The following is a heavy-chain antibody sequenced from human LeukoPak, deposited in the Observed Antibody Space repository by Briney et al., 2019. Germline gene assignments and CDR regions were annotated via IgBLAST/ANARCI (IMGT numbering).Heavy chain of an antibody. Sequence: GGSLRLSCAASGFTFSSYVMNWVRQPPGKGLEWVSAITGSGGSTHYADSVKGRFTISRDSSKNTLYLQMNNLRAEDTAVYYCVKDHLDWGSSFDFWGQGTLVTVSS. D-gene: IGHD3-9*01. J-gene: IGHJ4*02. V-gene: IGHV3-23*01. CDR1: GFTFSSYV. CDR2: ITGSGGST. CDR3: VKDHLDWGSSFDF.